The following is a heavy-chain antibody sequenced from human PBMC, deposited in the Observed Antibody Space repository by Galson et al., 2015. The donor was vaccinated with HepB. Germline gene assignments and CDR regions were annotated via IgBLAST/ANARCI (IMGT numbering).Heavy chain of an antibody. D-gene: IGHD1-26*01. CDR3: VSSGGTYYLLDY. J-gene: IGHJ4*02. CDR2: ISSNGGST. Sequence: SLRLSCAASGFTFSSYSMNWVRQAPGKGLEYVSAISSNGGSTFYADSVKGRFTISRDNSKNTLYLQMSSLRAEDTAIYYCVSSGGTYYLLDYWGQGTLATVSS. V-gene: IGHV3-64D*06. CDR1: GFTFSSYS.